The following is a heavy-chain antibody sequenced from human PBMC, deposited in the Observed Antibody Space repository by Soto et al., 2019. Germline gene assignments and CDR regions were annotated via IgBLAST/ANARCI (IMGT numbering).Heavy chain of an antibody. D-gene: IGHD6-6*01. J-gene: IGHJ4*02. V-gene: IGHV3-30*03. CDR3: ARGTIVARQHLDY. CDR1: GLTFSSYA. Sequence: QVQLVESGGGVAQPGRSLRLSCAASGLTFSSYALHWPRQAPGKGLEWVTVISIRGGDEYYAESVRGRFTISRDDSKNTLYLQMDSLRVEDTAVYYCARGTIVARQHLDYWGQGTLVTVSS. CDR2: ISIRGGDE.